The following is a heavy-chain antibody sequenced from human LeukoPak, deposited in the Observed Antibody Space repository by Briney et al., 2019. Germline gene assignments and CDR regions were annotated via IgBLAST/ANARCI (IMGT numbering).Heavy chain of an antibody. CDR3: AKEKHYYDSSGAFDI. CDR1: GFTFDDYA. J-gene: IGHJ3*02. D-gene: IGHD3-22*01. Sequence: GGSLRLSCAASGFTFDDYAMHWVRQAPGKGLEWVSLITWDGVSTYYADSVKGRFTISRDNSENSLYLQMNSLRAEDMALYYCAKEKHYYDSSGAFDIWGQGTMVTVSS. CDR2: ITWDGVST. V-gene: IGHV3-43D*03.